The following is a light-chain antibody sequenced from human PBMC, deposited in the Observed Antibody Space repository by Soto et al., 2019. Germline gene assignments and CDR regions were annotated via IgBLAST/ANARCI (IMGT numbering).Light chain of an antibody. J-gene: IGLJ1*01. CDR1: SSNIGSNY. V-gene: IGLV1-47*01. CDR2: RNN. Sequence: QSVLTQPPSASGTPAQRVTISCSGSSSNIGSNYVYWYQQLPGTAPKLLIYRNNQRPSGVPDRFSGSKSGTSASLAISGLRSEDEADYYCAAWDDSLSGFYVFGTGTKVTVL. CDR3: AAWDDSLSGFYV.